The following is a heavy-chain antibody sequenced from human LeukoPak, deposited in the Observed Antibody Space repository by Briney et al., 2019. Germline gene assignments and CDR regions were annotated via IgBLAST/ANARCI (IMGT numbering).Heavy chain of an antibody. V-gene: IGHV4-39*07. J-gene: IGHJ4*02. CDR3: ASVPRGYSYGFFFY. Sequence: SETLSLTCTVSGGSISTTGYYWGWIRQPPGKGLDCIGSIYYSGSTYYNPSLKSRVTISVDTSKNQFSLKLSSVTAADTAVYYCASVPRGYSYGFFFYWGQGTLVTVSS. CDR1: GGSISTTGYY. D-gene: IGHD5-18*01. CDR2: IYYSGST.